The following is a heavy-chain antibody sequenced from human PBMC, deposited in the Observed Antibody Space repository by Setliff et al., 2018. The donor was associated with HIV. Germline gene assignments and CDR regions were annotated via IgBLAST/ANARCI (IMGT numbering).Heavy chain of an antibody. Sequence: SETLSLTCTVSGGSISSGDYYWTWIRQPAGKGLQWIGRIHTSGNTNYNPSLKSRVTISVDRSGNQFSLRLTSVTAADTAVYYCATCRHRPSNWFDPWGQGTVVTVSS. CDR2: IHTSGNT. CDR3: ATCRHRPSNWFDP. V-gene: IGHV4-61*02. CDR1: GGSISSGDYY. J-gene: IGHJ5*02.